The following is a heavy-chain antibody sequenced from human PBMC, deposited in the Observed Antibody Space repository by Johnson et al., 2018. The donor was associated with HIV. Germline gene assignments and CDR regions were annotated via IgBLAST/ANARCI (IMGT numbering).Heavy chain of an antibody. CDR2: ISYDGSNK. D-gene: IGHD4-23*01. V-gene: IGHV3-30*18. CDR1: GFTFSSYG. Sequence: QVLLVESGGGVVQPGRSLRLSCAASGFTFSSYGMHWVRQAPGKVLEWVAVISYDGSNKYYADSVTGRFTISRDNSKNTLYLQMNSLRAEDTAVYYCAKEEGLRRELFADDAFDIWGQGTMVTVSS. J-gene: IGHJ3*02. CDR3: AKEEGLRRELFADDAFDI.